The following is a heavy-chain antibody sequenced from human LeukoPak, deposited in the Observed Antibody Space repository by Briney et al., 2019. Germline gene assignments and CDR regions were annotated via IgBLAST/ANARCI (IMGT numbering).Heavy chain of an antibody. CDR3: RAATRYLDYYYDY. Sequence: GGSLRPSCAASRFTFSIFGMHWVRQAPGKGLGWIAVISSDGTNKYYADSVRGRFTISRDNSKDTLYLQMSSLRIEDTAIYYCRAATRYLDYYYDYWGQGTLVTVSS. CDR2: ISSDGTNK. V-gene: IGHV3-30*03. D-gene: IGHD3-22*01. CDR1: RFTFSIFG. J-gene: IGHJ4*02.